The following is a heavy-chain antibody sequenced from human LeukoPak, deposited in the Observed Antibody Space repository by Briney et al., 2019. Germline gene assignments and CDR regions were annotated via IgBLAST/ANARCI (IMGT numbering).Heavy chain of an antibody. Sequence: GGSLRLSCAASGFTFNTYAMSWVRQAPGKGLEWVSGISISGGSAYYADSVKGRFTISRDNSKNTLYLQMNRLRAEDTAVYYCAKDRDLLFAHCWFDLWGQGILVTVSS. J-gene: IGHJ5*02. CDR3: AKDRDLLFAHCWFDL. CDR2: ISISGGSA. D-gene: IGHD3-10*01. V-gene: IGHV3-23*01. CDR1: GFTFNTYA.